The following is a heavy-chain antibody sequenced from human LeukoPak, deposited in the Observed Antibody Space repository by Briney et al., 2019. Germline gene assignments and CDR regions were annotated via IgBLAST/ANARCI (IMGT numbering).Heavy chain of an antibody. V-gene: IGHV3-73*01. CDR2: IDKKDNLYAT. CDR1: GFTFSGSA. CDR3: TRDRGTYNWFDP. D-gene: IGHD2-15*01. J-gene: IGHJ5*02. Sequence: PGGSLRLSCAASGFTFSGSAVHWVRQSSGKGLEWVGHIDKKDNLYATAYAESVKGRFTISRDDSKVTAFLHMDSLKTEDTALYYCTRDRGTYNWFDPWGQGTLGTVSP.